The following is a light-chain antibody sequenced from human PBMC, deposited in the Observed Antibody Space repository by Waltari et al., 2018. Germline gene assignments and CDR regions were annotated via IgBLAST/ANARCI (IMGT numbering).Light chain of an antibody. J-gene: IGLJ3*02. V-gene: IGLV1-44*01. CDR2: SSN. CDR1: SSYIGADA. Sequence: QSVLTQPPSASATPAQSVTLTCSGLSSYIGADAVHWYQVLPGTAPKLLIYSSNQRPSGVPERFSGSKSGTSASLVISGLQSEDEAEYYCATWDYSLDGQVFGGGTKLTVL. CDR3: ATWDYSLDGQV.